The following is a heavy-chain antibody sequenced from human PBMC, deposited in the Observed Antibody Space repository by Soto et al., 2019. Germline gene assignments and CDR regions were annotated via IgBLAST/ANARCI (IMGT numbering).Heavy chain of an antibody. CDR3: ARELYRGGGGAFDI. Sequence: GGSLRLSCAASGFTFSSYSMNWVRQAPGKGLEWVSSISSSSSYTYYADSVKGRFTISRDNAKNSLYLQMNSLRAEDTAGYYWARELYRGGGGAFDIWGQGTMVTVSS. CDR1: GFTFSSYS. CDR2: ISSSSSYT. D-gene: IGHD1-26*01. V-gene: IGHV3-21*01. J-gene: IGHJ3*02.